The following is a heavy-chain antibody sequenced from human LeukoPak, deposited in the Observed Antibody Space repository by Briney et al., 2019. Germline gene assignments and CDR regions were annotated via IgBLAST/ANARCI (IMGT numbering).Heavy chain of an antibody. V-gene: IGHV3-13*01. Sequence: AGGSLRLSCTASGFTLGSHDMHWVRQTTGEGLEWVAAIASGFQTFYAGSVKGRFTVSREDAKNSLYLQMNSLRAGDTAVYYCVREARGYHYTYFDYWGQGTLVIVSS. D-gene: IGHD5-18*01. CDR3: VREARGYHYTYFDY. J-gene: IGHJ4*02. CDR2: IASGFQT. CDR1: GFTLGSHD.